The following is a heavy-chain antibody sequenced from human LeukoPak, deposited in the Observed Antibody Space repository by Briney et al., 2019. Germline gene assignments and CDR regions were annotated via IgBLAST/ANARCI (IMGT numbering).Heavy chain of an antibody. V-gene: IGHV3-66*01. J-gene: IGHJ6*03. CDR2: IYSGGST. CDR3: AKRSRGYMDV. D-gene: IGHD3-10*01. CDR1: EFSVGSNY. Sequence: GGSLRLSCAASEFSVGSNYMTWVRQAPGKGLEWVSLIYSGGSTYYADSVKGRFTISRDNSKNTLYLEVNSLRAEDTAVYYCAKRSRGYMDVWGKGTTVTISS.